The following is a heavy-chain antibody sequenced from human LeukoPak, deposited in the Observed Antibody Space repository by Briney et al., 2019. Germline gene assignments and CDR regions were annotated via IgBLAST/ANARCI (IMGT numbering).Heavy chain of an antibody. CDR1: GFTFSSYW. D-gene: IGHD4-23*01. V-gene: IGHV3-74*01. Sequence: GGSLRLSCAASGFTFSSYWMNWVRQAPGKELVWVSRIASDGSSTTYADSVKGRFSISRDNAKNTLYLQMNSLRVEDTAVYYCARGRPHGNDYWGQGTLVTVSS. J-gene: IGHJ4*02. CDR2: IASDGSST. CDR3: ARGRPHGNDY.